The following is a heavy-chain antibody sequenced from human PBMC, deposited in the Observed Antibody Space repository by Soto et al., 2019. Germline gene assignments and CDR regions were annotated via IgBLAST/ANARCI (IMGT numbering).Heavy chain of an antibody. D-gene: IGHD2-15*01. CDR1: GYTFTSYG. V-gene: IGHV1-18*01. Sequence: QVQLVQSGAEVKKPGASVKVSCKASGYTFTSYGISWVRQAPGQGLEWMGWISAYNGNTNYAQKLPGRVTMTTDTFTSTAYLELRGLGSDGTAVYYCARDRSRSSPADYYGIDGWGQGTTVTVSS. CDR3: ARDRSRSSPADYYGIDG. CDR2: ISAYNGNT. J-gene: IGHJ6*02.